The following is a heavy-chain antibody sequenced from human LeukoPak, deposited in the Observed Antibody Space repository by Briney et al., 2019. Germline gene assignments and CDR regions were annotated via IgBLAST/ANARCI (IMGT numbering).Heavy chain of an antibody. CDR3: ARSIVGATTPGPRDAFDI. V-gene: IGHV4-34*01. CDR2: INHSGST. Sequence: SETLSLTCAVYGGSFSGYYWSWIRQPPGKGLEWIGEINHSGSTNYNPSLKSRVTISVDTSKNQFSLKLSSVTAADTAVYYCARSIVGATTPGPRDAFDIWGQGTMVTVSS. CDR1: GGSFSGYY. D-gene: IGHD1-26*01. J-gene: IGHJ3*02.